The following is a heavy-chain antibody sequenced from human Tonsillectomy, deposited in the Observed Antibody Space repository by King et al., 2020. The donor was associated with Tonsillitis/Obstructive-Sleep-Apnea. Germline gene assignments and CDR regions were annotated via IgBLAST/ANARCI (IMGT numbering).Heavy chain of an antibody. D-gene: IGHD4-11*01. CDR3: ARQGYSNYASYYFDY. V-gene: IGHV5-51*01. Sequence: QLVQSGAEVKKPGESLKISCKGSGYSFTSYWIGWVRQMPGKGLEWMGIIYPGDSDITYSPSFQGQGTISADKSISTAYLQWSSLKASDTAMYYCARQGYSNYASYYFDYWGQGTLVTVSS. CDR1: GYSFTSYW. J-gene: IGHJ4*02. CDR2: IYPGDSDI.